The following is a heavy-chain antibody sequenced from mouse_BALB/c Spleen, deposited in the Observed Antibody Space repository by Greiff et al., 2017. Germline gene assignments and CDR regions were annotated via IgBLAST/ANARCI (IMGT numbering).Heavy chain of an antibody. V-gene: IGHV1-87*01. D-gene: IGHD2-4*01. Sequence: QVQLQQSGAELARPGASVKLSCKASGYTFTSYWMQWVKQRPGQGLEWIGAIYPGDGDTRYTQKFKGKATLTADKSSSTAYMQLSSLASEDSAVYYCARSRSTMIMGFGVWGAGTTVTVSS. CDR3: ARSRSTMIMGFGV. CDR2: IYPGDGDT. CDR1: GYTFTSYW. J-gene: IGHJ1*01.